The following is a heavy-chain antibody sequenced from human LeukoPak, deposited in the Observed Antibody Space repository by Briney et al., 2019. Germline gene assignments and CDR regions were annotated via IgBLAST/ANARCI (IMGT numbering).Heavy chain of an antibody. CDR3: ARQYKMVRGVDY. Sequence: PSETLSLTCTVSGGSISSRSYYWSWIRQPAGKGLEWIGRIYTSGSTNYNPSLKSRVTISVDTSKNQFSLKLSSVTAADTAVYYCARQYKMVRGVDYWGQGTLVTVSS. CDR2: IYTSGST. D-gene: IGHD3-10*01. V-gene: IGHV4-61*02. CDR1: GGSISSRSYY. J-gene: IGHJ4*02.